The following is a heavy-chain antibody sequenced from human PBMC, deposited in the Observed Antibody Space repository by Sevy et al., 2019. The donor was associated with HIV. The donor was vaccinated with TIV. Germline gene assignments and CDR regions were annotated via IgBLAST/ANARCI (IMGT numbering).Heavy chain of an antibody. CDR2: IYSGGST. J-gene: IGHJ3*02. CDR3: ARASNSYGVGFDAFDI. D-gene: IGHD5-18*01. V-gene: IGHV3-53*01. CDR1: VFTVSSNY. Sequence: GGSLRLSCAASVFTVSSNYMSWVRQAPGKGLEWVSVIYSGGSTYYADSVKGRFTISRDNSKNTLYLQMNSLRAEDTAVYYCARASNSYGVGFDAFDIWGQGTMVTVSS.